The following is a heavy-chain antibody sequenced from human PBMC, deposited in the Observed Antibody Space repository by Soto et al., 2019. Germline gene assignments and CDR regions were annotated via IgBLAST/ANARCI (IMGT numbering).Heavy chain of an antibody. J-gene: IGHJ4*02. CDR1: GFTFSSYS. CDR2: ISYDGSNK. Sequence: GGSLRLSCAASGFTFSSYSMNWVRQAPGKGLEWVAVISYDGSNKYYADSVKGRFTISRDNSKNTLYLQMNSLRAEDTAVYYCAKDLGDGYNPIIGGYFDYWGQGTLVTVSS. CDR3: AKDLGDGYNPIIGGYFDY. D-gene: IGHD5-12*01. V-gene: IGHV3-30*18.